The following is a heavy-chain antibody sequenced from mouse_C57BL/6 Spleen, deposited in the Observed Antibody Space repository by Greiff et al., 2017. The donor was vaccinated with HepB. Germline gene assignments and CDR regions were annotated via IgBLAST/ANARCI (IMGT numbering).Heavy chain of an antibody. J-gene: IGHJ4*01. Sequence: QVTLKVSGPGILQPSQTLSLTCSFSGFSLSTFGMGVGWIRQPSGKGLEWLAHIWWDDDKYYHPALKSRLTISKDTSKNQVFLKIAKVDTADTATYYCARIPYYDGTLYYYAMDYWGQGTSVTVSS. V-gene: IGHV8-8*01. CDR3: ARIPYYDGTLYYYAMDY. D-gene: IGHD1-1*01. CDR1: GFSLSTFGMG. CDR2: IWWDDDK.